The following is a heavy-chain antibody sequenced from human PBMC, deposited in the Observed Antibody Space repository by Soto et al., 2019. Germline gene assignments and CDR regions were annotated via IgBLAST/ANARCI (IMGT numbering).Heavy chain of an antibody. V-gene: IGHV4-4*07. Sequence: QVQLEESGPGLVKPSEILSLTCTVSGGSISNYHWSWIRQPAGKGLERIGRIYSNGTTNYNPSLKSRVTMSVDTSKNQFSLRLRSVTAADTAVYHCVREGVAATGTWWFDPWGQGTLVTVSS. D-gene: IGHD6-13*01. J-gene: IGHJ5*02. CDR1: GGSISNYH. CDR2: IYSNGTT. CDR3: VREGVAATGTWWFDP.